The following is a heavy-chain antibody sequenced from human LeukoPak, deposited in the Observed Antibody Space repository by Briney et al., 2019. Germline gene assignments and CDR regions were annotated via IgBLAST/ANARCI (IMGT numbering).Heavy chain of an antibody. V-gene: IGHV6-1*01. CDR3: AREGSGIPGHFDY. Sequence: KTSQTLSLTCDIFGDSVSSNSVAWNWIRQSPSRGLEWLGRTYYRSKWYNQYEVSMKSRITVNPDTSKNQVSLQLNSVTPEDTAVYYCAREGSGIPGHFDYWGQGTLVTVSS. D-gene: IGHD3-10*01. CDR2: TYYRSKWYN. CDR1: GDSVSSNSVA. J-gene: IGHJ4*02.